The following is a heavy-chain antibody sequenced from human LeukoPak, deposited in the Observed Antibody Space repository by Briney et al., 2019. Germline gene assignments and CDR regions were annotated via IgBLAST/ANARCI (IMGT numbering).Heavy chain of an antibody. CDR2: INPSGGST. CDR3: AREGIAAAADY. J-gene: IGHJ4*02. CDR1: GYTFTSYY. V-gene: IGHV1-46*01. Sequence: ASVKVSCKASGYTFTSYYVHWVRQAPGQGLEWMGIINPSGGSTSYAQKFQGRVTMTRDTSTSTVYMELSSLRSEDTAVYYCAREGIAAAADYRGQGTLVTVSS. D-gene: IGHD6-13*01.